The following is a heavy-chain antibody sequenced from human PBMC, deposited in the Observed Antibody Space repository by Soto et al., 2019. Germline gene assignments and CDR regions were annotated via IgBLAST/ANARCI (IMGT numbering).Heavy chain of an antibody. J-gene: IGHJ4*02. CDR1: GGSFSGYC. V-gene: IGHV4-34*01. CDR2: INHSGST. Sequence: LSLTCAVYGGSFSGYCWSWIRQPPGKGLEWIGEINHSGSTNYNPSLKSRVTISVDTSKNQFSLKLNSVTAADTAVYFCASIYCSGGSCPRGKYDYWGQGTLVTVSS. D-gene: IGHD2-15*01. CDR3: ASIYCSGGSCPRGKYDY.